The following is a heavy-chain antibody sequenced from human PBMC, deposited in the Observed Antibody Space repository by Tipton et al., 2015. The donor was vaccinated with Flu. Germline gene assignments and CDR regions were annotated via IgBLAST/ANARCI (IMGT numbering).Heavy chain of an antibody. CDR2: IFHTGST. D-gene: IGHD5-24*01. CDR3: ARGLRDGYNPHDAFDI. CDR1: GDSIRSDYY. J-gene: IGHJ3*02. V-gene: IGHV4-38-2*02. Sequence: TLSLTCTISGDSIRSDYYWGWIRQPPGKGLEWIGHIFHTGSTYHKPSLKSRVTISINTSKNQFSLKVFSVTAADTAVYYCARGLRDGYNPHDAFDIWGQGTMVTVSS.